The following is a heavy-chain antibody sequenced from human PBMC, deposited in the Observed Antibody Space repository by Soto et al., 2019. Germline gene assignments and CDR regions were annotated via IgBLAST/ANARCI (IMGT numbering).Heavy chain of an antibody. CDR1: GFTFSSYG. V-gene: IGHV3-30*03. J-gene: IGHJ4*02. Sequence: QVQLVESGGGVVQPGRSLRLSCAASGFTFSSYGMHWVRQAPGKGLEWVAVISYDGSNKYYADSVKGRFTIARDNSKNTRYLQMTSLRAEDTAGYYCARANNGRGEGFGFDYWGQGTLVTVSS. CDR2: ISYDGSNK. CDR3: ARANNGRGEGFGFDY. D-gene: IGHD3-10*01.